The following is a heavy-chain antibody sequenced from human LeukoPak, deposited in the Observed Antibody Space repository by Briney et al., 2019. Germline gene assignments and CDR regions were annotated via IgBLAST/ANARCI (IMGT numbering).Heavy chain of an antibody. V-gene: IGHV4-59*01. CDR1: GVSISSYY. CDR3: ASRNLRAKGAFDY. J-gene: IGHJ4*02. CDR2: IYYSGST. Sequence: SETLSLTCTVSGVSISSYYWSWIRQPPGKGLEWIGYIYYSGSTNYIPSLKSRVTISVDTSKNQFSLKLSSVTAADTAVYYCASRNLRAKGAFDYWGQGTLVTVSS. D-gene: IGHD1-14*01.